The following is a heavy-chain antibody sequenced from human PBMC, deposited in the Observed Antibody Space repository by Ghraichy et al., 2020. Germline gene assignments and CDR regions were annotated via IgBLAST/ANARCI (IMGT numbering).Heavy chain of an antibody. V-gene: IGHV3-48*02. J-gene: IGHJ4*02. CDR1: GFTFSSYS. D-gene: IGHD3-22*01. Sequence: GGSLRLSCAASGFTFSSYSMNWVRQAPGKGLEWVSYISGSSSTIYYADSVKGRFTISRDNAKNSLYLQMNSLRDEDTAVYYCAGSGYYLWSFDYWGQGTLVTVSS. CDR3: AGSGYYLWSFDY. CDR2: ISGSSSTI.